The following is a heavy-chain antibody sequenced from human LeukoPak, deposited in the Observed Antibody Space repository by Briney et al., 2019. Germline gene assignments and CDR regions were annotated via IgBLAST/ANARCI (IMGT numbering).Heavy chain of an antibody. V-gene: IGHV4-59*01. Sequence: SETLSLTCAVSGASISDYYWTWIRQPPGKGLEWIGHIYYSGNTIYNPSLKSRVTISIDTSKNQFSLKLSSVTTADTAVYYCAGEDYFDTSGYASWRFDIWGQGTMVTVSS. CDR2: IYYSGNT. D-gene: IGHD3-22*01. CDR1: GASISDYY. J-gene: IGHJ3*02. CDR3: AGEDYFDTSGYASWRFDI.